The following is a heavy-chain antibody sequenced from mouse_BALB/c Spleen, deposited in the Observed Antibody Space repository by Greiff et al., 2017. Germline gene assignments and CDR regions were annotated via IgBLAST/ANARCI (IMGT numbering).Heavy chain of an antibody. V-gene: IGHV5-6-3*01. CDR1: GFTFSSYG. D-gene: IGHD2-2*01. J-gene: IGHJ1*01. Sequence: EVQGVESGGGLVQPGGSLKLSCAASGFTFSSYGMSWVRQTPDKRLELVATINSNGGSTYYPDSVKGRFTISRDNAKNTLYLQMSSLKSEDTAMYYCARDFYYGYDGYFDVWGAGTTVTVSS. CDR2: INSNGGST. CDR3: ARDFYYGYDGYFDV.